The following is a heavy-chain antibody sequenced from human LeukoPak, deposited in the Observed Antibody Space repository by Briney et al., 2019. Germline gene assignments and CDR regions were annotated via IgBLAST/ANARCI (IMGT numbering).Heavy chain of an antibody. CDR1: GFTFGGYG. Sequence: GGSLRLSCAGSGFTFGGYGMHWFRQTPGKGLEWVAVIAYDGSRAFYADSVKGRFTISRDNSKNTMSVQMDDLRDEDTAVYYCTRYNIDYWGQGPLVTVSS. D-gene: IGHD1-14*01. CDR2: IAYDGSRA. V-gene: IGHV3-33*01. J-gene: IGHJ4*02. CDR3: TRYNIDY.